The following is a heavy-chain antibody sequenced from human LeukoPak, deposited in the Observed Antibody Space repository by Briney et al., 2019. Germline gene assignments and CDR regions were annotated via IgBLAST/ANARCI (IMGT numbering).Heavy chain of an antibody. D-gene: IGHD3-16*01. Sequence: SETLSLTCAVYGGSLSDYYWSWIRQPPGKGLEWIGEINHSGSTNYNPSLKSRITISVDTSKNQFSLKLSSVTAADTAVYYCARKNYVWGSHVYWGQGILVTVSS. CDR3: ARKNYVWGSHVY. CDR1: GGSLSDYY. CDR2: INHSGST. V-gene: IGHV4-34*01. J-gene: IGHJ4*02.